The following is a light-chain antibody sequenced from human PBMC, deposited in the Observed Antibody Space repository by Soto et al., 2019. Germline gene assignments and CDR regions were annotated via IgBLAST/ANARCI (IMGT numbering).Light chain of an antibody. CDR3: QQYYGTPFT. CDR1: QNILYSSNNKNY. J-gene: IGKJ3*01. Sequence: DIVMTQSPDSLAVSLGERATINCKSSQNILYSSNNKNYLAWYQQKPGQPPKLLIYWASTRESGVPDRFSGSGSGTDFTLTISSLQAEDVAVYYCQQYYGTPFTFGPGTTVDI. V-gene: IGKV4-1*01. CDR2: WAS.